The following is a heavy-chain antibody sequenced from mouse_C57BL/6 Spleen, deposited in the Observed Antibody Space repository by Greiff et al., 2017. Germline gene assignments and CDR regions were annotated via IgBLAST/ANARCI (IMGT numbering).Heavy chain of an antibody. CDR3: ATCDGYYDYFDY. CDR1: GFTFSDYG. V-gene: IGHV5-17*01. CDR2: ISSGSSTI. Sequence: VQLKESGGGLVKPGGSLKLSCAASGFTFSDYGMHWVRQAPEKGLEWVAYISSGSSTIYYADTVKGRFTISRDNAKNTLFLQMTSLRSEDTAMYYCATCDGYYDYFDYWGQGTTLTVSS. J-gene: IGHJ2*01. D-gene: IGHD2-3*01.